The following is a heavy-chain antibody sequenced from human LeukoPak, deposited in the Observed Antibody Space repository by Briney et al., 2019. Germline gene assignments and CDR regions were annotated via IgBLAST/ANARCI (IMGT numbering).Heavy chain of an antibody. CDR2: IYYSGRT. CDR3: ARRRYYDGSGYLE. V-gene: IGHV4-39*01. D-gene: IGHD3-22*01. Sequence: KPSETLSLTCSVSGDSVSRSDSYWDWIRQPPGKGLEWIGTIYYSGRTYYSPSLKSRVTMSVDPSNNQFSLNLRSVTAAETAVYYCARRRYYDGSGYLEWGQGTLLSVSS. CDR1: GDSVSRSDSY. J-gene: IGHJ1*01.